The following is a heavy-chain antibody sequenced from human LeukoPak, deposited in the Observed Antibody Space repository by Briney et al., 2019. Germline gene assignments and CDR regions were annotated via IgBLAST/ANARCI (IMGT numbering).Heavy chain of an antibody. V-gene: IGHV4-31*03. CDR3: ARVSMGGTYYYFDP. CDR1: GGSISSGGYY. CDR2: IYYSGST. Sequence: PSQTLSLTCTVSGGSISSGGYYWSWIRQHPGKGLEWIGYIYYSGSTYYNPSLKSRVTISVDTSKNLFSLKLSSVTAADTAVYYCARVSMGGTYYYFDPWGQGTLVTVSS. D-gene: IGHD1-26*01. J-gene: IGHJ4*02.